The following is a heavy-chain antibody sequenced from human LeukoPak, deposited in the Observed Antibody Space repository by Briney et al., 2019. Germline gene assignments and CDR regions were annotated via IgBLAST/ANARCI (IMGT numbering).Heavy chain of an antibody. Sequence: SETLSLTCTVSGGSITTSGYYWGWIRQSPGKGLEYFASIDSSGNAYYNPSLQSRVTISADTSKNQFSLKLSSVTAADTAVYYCARDGVIVVDYYYYYYMDVWGKGTTVTVSS. D-gene: IGHD2-15*01. J-gene: IGHJ6*03. CDR3: ARDGVIVVDYYYYYYMDV. V-gene: IGHV4-39*07. CDR2: IDSSGNA. CDR1: GGSITTSGYY.